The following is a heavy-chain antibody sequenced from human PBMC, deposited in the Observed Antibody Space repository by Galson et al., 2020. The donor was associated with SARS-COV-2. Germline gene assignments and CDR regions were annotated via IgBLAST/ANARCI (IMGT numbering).Heavy chain of an antibody. J-gene: IGHJ3*02. CDR2: INPNSGGT. Sequence: ASVKVSCKASGYTFTGYYMHWVRQAPGQGLEWMGWINPNSGGTNYAQKFQGWVTITRDTSISTAYMELSRLRSDDTAVYYCARATGQNDAFDIWGQGTMVTVSS. CDR3: ARATGQNDAFDI. CDR1: GYTFTGYY. V-gene: IGHV1-2*04.